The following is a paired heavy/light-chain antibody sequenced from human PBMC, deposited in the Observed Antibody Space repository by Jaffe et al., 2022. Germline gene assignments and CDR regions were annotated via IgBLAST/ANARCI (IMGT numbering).Light chain of an antibody. CDR2: END. V-gene: IGLV1-51*02. CDR1: SSNIGNNY. CDR3: GTWDSSLSAGV. J-gene: IGLJ3*02. Sequence: QSVLTQPPSVSAAPGQKVTISCSGSSSNIGNNYVSWYQQVPGTAPKLLIYENDKRPSGIPDRFSGSKSGTSATLGITGLQTGDEADYYCGTWDSSLSAGVFGGGTKLTVL.
Heavy chain of an antibody. J-gene: IGHJ6*03. V-gene: IGHV4-30-2*01. Sequence: QLQLQESGSGLVKPSQTLSLTCAVSGGSINSGGYSWSWIRQPPGKGLEWIGYFYHSGSTYYNPSLKSRVTISVDRSKNQFSLDLSSVTAADTAVYYCARGPFGFMTFGGVTGHYYYYMDVWGKGTTVTVSS. CDR3: ARGPFGFMTFGGVTGHYYYYMDV. CDR1: GGSINSGGYS. CDR2: FYHSGST. D-gene: IGHD3-16*01.